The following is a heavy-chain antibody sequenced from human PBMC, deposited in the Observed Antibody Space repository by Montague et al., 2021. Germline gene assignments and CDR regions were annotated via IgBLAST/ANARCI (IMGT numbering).Heavy chain of an antibody. CDR3: ARDQDYAFDH. D-gene: IGHD4-17*01. CDR1: GFTFTSYT. Sequence: XLRLSCAASGFTFTSYTMNLVRQAPGKGLEWVSYISRDSSATYYSDSVKGRFTISRDNAKNSLYLQVNSLRDEDTAVFYCARDQDYAFDHWGQGTLVTVSS. J-gene: IGHJ4*02. V-gene: IGHV3-48*02. CDR2: ISRDSSAT.